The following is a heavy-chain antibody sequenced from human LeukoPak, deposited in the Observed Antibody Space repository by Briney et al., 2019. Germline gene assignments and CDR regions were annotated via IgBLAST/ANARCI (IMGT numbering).Heavy chain of an antibody. CDR2: MNPNSGNT. CDR1: GYTFTSYD. D-gene: IGHD1-26*01. Sequence: ASVKVSCKASGYTFTSYDINWVRQATGQGLEWMGWMNPNSGNTGYAQKFQGRVTITRNTSISTAYMELSSLRAEDTAVYYCARCGRWELQVDYWGQGTLVTVSS. V-gene: IGHV1-8*03. J-gene: IGHJ4*02. CDR3: ARCGRWELQVDY.